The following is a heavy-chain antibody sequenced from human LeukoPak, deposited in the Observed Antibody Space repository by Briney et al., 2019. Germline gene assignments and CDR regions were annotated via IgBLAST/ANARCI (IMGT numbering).Heavy chain of an antibody. CDR3: ARLLSCTGGSCYPYYYYFDY. J-gene: IGHJ4*02. CDR2: INTNTGNP. CDR1: GYTFTSYA. D-gene: IGHD2-15*01. Sequence: GASVKVSCKASGYTFTSYAMNWVRQAPGQGLEWMGWINTNTGNPTYAQGFAGRFVFSLDTSVSTAYLQISSLKAEDTAVYYCARLLSCTGGSCYPYYYYFDYWGQGTLVTVSS. V-gene: IGHV7-4-1*02.